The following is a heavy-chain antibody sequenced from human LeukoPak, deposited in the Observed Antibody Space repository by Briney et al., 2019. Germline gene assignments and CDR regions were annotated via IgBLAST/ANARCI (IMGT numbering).Heavy chain of an antibody. D-gene: IGHD6-6*01. J-gene: IGHJ1*01. CDR2: IYYSGST. V-gene: IGHV4-39*01. CDR1: GGSISSSSYY. Sequence: NPSETLSLTCTVSGGSISSSSYYWGWIRQPPGKGLEWIGSIYYSGSTYYNPSLKSRVTISVDTSKNQFSLKLSSVTAADTAVYYCASHSRGYSSSSHWGQGTLVTVSS. CDR3: ASHSRGYSSSSH.